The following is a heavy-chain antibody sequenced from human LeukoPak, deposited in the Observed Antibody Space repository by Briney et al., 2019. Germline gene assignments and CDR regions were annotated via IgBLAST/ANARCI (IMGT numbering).Heavy chain of an antibody. Sequence: PSETLSLTCAVYGGSFSGYYWSWIRQPPGKGLEWIGEINHSGSTNYNPSLKSRVTISVDTSKNQFSLKLSSVTAADTAVYYCARRGRITMVRGVIAFDIWGQGTMVTVSS. V-gene: IGHV4-34*01. J-gene: IGHJ3*02. CDR1: GGSFSGYY. CDR3: ARRGRITMVRGVIAFDI. D-gene: IGHD3-10*01. CDR2: INHSGST.